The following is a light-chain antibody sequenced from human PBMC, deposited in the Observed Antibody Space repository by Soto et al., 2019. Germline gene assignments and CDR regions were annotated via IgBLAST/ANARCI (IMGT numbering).Light chain of an antibody. CDR1: SGSVASDY. J-gene: IGLJ3*02. V-gene: IGLV6-57*04. CDR3: QSFDATTWV. Sequence: NFMLTQPHSVSESPGKTVTISCSRSSGSVASDYVQWFQQRPGSAPTTVIYEDNQRPSGVPDRFSGSIDSSSNSASLTISGLKTEDEAAYYCQSFDATTWVFGVGTKVTVL. CDR2: EDN.